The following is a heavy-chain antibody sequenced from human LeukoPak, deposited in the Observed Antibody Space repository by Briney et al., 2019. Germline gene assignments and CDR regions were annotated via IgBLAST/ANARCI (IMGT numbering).Heavy chain of an antibody. CDR2: IYNDGRT. CDR1: GGSLSGYY. V-gene: IGHV4-59*08. CDR3: TRTLQSGHSDY. Sequence: ETLSLTCSVSGGSLSGYYWSWIRQTPEKGLEWIAYIYNDGRTNYNPSLKSRTTISVDTSHNQFSLKLKSVTAADTAVYFCTRTLQSGHSDYWGQGTRVTVSS. D-gene: IGHD4-4*01. J-gene: IGHJ4*02.